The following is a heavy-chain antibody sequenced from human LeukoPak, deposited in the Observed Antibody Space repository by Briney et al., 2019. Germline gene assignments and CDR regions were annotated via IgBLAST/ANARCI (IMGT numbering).Heavy chain of an antibody. CDR3: AKEIGSGSTAPDAFDI. V-gene: IGHV3-64*04. CDR1: GFVFSNYA. Sequence: SGGSLRLSCEASGFVFSNYAMHWVRQAPGKGLEYVSAIKGRFTISRDNSKNTLYLQMNSLRAEDTAVYYCAKEIGSGSTAPDAFDIWGQGTMVTVSS. D-gene: IGHD3-10*01. J-gene: IGHJ3*02. CDR2: I.